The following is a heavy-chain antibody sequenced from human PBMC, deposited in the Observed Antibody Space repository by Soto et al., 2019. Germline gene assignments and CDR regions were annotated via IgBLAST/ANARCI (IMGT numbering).Heavy chain of an antibody. CDR2: ISYDGSNK. V-gene: IGHV3-30*18. CDR3: AKDSQEDWSGYYGEPYYYYGMDV. J-gene: IGHJ6*02. CDR1: GFTFSSYG. Sequence: QVQLVESGGGVVQPGRSLRLSCAASGFTFSSYGMHWVRQAPGKGLEWVAVISYDGSNKYYADSVKGRFTISRDNSKNTLYLQMNSLRAEDTAVYYCAKDSQEDWSGYYGEPYYYYGMDVWGQGTTVTVSS. D-gene: IGHD3-3*01.